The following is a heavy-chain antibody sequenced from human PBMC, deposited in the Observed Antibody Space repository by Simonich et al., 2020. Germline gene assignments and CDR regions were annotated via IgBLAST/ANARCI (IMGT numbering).Heavy chain of an antibody. J-gene: IGHJ4*02. V-gene: IGHV4-59*08. CDR2: IYYRGRT. CDR1: GGSISSYY. Sequence: QVQLQESGPGLVKPSETLSLTCTVSGGSISSYYWSWIRQPPGKGLDWIGYIYYRGRTNYNPPLKGRVTISVDTSKNQFSLKLSSVTAADTAVYYCARHDRWLQFYFDYWGQGTLVTVSS. CDR3: ARHDRWLQFYFDY. D-gene: IGHD5-12*01.